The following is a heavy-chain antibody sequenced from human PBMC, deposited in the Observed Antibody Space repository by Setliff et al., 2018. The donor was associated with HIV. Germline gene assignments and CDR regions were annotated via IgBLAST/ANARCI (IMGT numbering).Heavy chain of an antibody. CDR1: GFTFSRYN. J-gene: IGHJ4*02. V-gene: IGHV3-21*01. CDR2: ISSSSDYI. Sequence: TGGSLRLSCEVSGFTFSRYNMNWVRQAPGKGLEWVSSISSSSDYIYYADSVKGRFTISRDNAKNSLYLQMNSLRAEDTAVYYCARERGAYDYVWGTYEKQFDYWGQGTLVTVSS. D-gene: IGHD3-16*01. CDR3: ARERGAYDYVWGTYEKQFDY.